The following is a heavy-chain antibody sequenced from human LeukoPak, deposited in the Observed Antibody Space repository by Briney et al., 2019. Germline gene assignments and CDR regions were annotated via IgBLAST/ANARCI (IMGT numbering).Heavy chain of an antibody. D-gene: IGHD6-6*01. CDR1: GGTFSTSP. CDR3: AGEYSSSSWPFLFAFDI. V-gene: IGHV1-69*01. CDR2: ITVKFNII. Sequence: SVKVSCKASGGTFSTSPIHWVRQAPGQGLEWMGGITVKFNIIKYAQKFQGRVTITADESTSTAYMELSSLRSEDTAVYYCAGEYSSSSWPFLFAFDIWGQGTMVTVSS. J-gene: IGHJ3*02.